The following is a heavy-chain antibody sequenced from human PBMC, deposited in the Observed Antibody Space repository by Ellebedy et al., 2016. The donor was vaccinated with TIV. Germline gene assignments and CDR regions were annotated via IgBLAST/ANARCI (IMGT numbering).Heavy chain of an antibody. D-gene: IGHD2-15*01. Sequence: SVKVSXXTSGGTLSSYAISWVRQAPGQGLEWMGGIIPMFGKIQYAQQLQGRVTITAGESTGTAYMELSGLTSDDTAVIYCAVTHHMPTQVDGGMIWFDYWGQGTLVTVSS. CDR2: IIPMFGKI. V-gene: IGHV1-69*13. J-gene: IGHJ4*02. CDR3: AVTHHMPTQVDGGMIWFDY. CDR1: GGTLSSYA.